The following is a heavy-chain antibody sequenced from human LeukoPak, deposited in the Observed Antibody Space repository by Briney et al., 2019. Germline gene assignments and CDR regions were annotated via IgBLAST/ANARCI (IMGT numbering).Heavy chain of an antibody. Sequence: TSETLSLTCAVYGGSFSDYYWSWIRQPPGKGLEWIGEINHSGSTNYNPSLKSRVTISVDTSKNQFSLKLSSVTAADTAVYYCARILVATIKGGSVDYWGQGTLVTVSS. CDR1: GGSFSDYY. D-gene: IGHD5-12*01. CDR2: INHSGST. V-gene: IGHV4-34*01. J-gene: IGHJ4*02. CDR3: ARILVATIKGGSVDY.